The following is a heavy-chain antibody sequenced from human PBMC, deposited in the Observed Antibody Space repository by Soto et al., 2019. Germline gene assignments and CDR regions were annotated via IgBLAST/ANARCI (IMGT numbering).Heavy chain of an antibody. CDR3: AREKRHQSLGGRFGMDV. D-gene: IGHD2-2*01. V-gene: IGHV3-21*01. J-gene: IGHJ6*02. CDR1: GFIFSDFS. CDR2: IGSSGGYI. Sequence: GGSLRLSCAVSGFIFSDFSMNWVRQAPGKGLEWVASIGSSGGYIFYADSVKGRFTISRDNAKKSLDLQINSLRAEDTAVYYCAREKRHQSLGGRFGMDVWGQGTTVTVSS.